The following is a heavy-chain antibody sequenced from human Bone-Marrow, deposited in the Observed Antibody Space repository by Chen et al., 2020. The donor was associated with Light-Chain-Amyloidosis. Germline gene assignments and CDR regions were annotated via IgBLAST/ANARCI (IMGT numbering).Heavy chain of an antibody. J-gene: IGHJ4*02. V-gene: IGHV3-23*01. CDR2: FSGGLSTT. CDR1: GFTFNKYR. D-gene: IGHD2-15*01. Sequence: GELLEAGGELVQPGGALGPPCSASGFTFNKYRIDWVRQAPGKGLGFVSTFSGGLSTTYYADSVKGRFTVSRDNSNNTLYLQMSSLRAEDTAIYYCARGSAATCSGARCYYFDYWGQGTLVTVSS. CDR3: ARGSAATCSGARCYYFDY.